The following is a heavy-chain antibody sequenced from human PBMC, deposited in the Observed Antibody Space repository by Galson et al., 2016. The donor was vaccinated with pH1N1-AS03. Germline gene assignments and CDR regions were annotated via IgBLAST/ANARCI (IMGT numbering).Heavy chain of an antibody. CDR3: AKDSLLITVIGGHWFFDL. CDR2: NRYYGSSE. D-gene: IGHD3-16*01. V-gene: IGHV3-33*03. CDR1: GFTLRTYD. J-gene: IGHJ2*01. Sequence: SLRLSCAASGFTLRTYDMHWVRQAPGKGLEWVGINRYYGSSEYYGDSMKGRLTISRDNAKNTLYLQMNSLRAEDTAVDFCAKDSLLITVIGGHWFFDLWGRGTLVTVSS.